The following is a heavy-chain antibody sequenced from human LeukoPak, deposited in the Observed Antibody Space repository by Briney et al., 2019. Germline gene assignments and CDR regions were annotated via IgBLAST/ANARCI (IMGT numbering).Heavy chain of an antibody. CDR1: GYTFADYF. CDR2: INANSGGT. CDR3: TRDVSSTPNWEFDY. D-gene: IGHD1-26*01. J-gene: IGHJ4*02. V-gene: IGHV1-2*06. Sequence: ASVKVSCKTSGYTFADYFIHWVRQAPGQGLEWMGRINANSGGTEYEQKFQGSVTMTRDTSISTAYVEVNWLISDDTAIYYCTRDVSSTPNWEFDYWGQGTLVTVSS.